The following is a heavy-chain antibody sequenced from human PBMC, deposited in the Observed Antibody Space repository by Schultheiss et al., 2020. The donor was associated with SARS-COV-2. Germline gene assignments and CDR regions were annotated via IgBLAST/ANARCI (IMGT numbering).Heavy chain of an antibody. CDR3: ARDQVAGTGYYFDY. Sequence: GGSLRLSCAASGFTVSSNYMSWVRQAPGKGLEWVSVIYSGGSTYYADSVKGRFTISRDNSKNTLYLQMNSLRAEDTAVYYCARDQVAGTGYYFDYWGQGTLVTVSS. D-gene: IGHD6-19*01. V-gene: IGHV3-66*02. CDR2: IYSGGST. J-gene: IGHJ4*02. CDR1: GFTVSSNY.